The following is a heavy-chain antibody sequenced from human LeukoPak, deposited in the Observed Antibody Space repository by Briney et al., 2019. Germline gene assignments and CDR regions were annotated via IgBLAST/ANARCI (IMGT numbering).Heavy chain of an antibody. D-gene: IGHD1-26*01. CDR1: GGSISSGGYS. J-gene: IGHJ5*02. Sequence: SQTLSLTCAVSGGSISSGGYSWSWIRQPPGKGLEWIGYIYHSGSTYYNPSLKSRVTISVDRSKNQFSLRLNSVTAADTAVYYCARSRAFNSGAFDPWGQGSLVTVSS. CDR3: ARSRAFNSGAFDP. V-gene: IGHV4-30-2*02. CDR2: IYHSGST.